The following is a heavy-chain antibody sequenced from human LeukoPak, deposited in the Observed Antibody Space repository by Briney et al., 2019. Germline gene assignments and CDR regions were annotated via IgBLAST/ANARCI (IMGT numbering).Heavy chain of an antibody. D-gene: IGHD3-22*01. CDR1: GANFSTSS. Sequence: ASVKVSCKASGANFSTSSFSWVRQAPGQGLEWMGRVIPTLEIAHYAQKFQGRVTITADKSTSTTYMELSSLRSEDTAIYFCARVVYHDSSPYFARSIPTADYWGQGTLVTVPS. J-gene: IGHJ4*02. CDR3: ARVVYHDSSPYFARSIPTADY. CDR2: VIPTLEIA. V-gene: IGHV1-69*04.